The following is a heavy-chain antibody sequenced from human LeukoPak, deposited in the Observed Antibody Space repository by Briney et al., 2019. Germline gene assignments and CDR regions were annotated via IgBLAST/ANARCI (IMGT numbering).Heavy chain of an antibody. V-gene: IGHV3-9*01. D-gene: IGHD3-22*01. CDR2: ISWNSGSI. Sequence: GGSLRLSCAASGFTFDDYAMHWVRQAPGKGLEWVSGISWNSGSIGYADSVKGRFTISRDNAKNSLYLQMNSLRAEDTALYYCAKEAAGGYYYDSSGYYYTLGYYYGMDVWGQGTTVTVSS. CDR3: AKEAAGGYYYDSSGYYYTLGYYYGMDV. J-gene: IGHJ6*02. CDR1: GFTFDDYA.